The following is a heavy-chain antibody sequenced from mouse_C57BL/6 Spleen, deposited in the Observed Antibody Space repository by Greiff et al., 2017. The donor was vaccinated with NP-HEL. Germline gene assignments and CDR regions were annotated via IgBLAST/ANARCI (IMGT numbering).Heavy chain of an antibody. J-gene: IGHJ4*01. CDR3: ARRYYGSSYRAMDY. D-gene: IGHD1-1*01. CDR2: IYPGSGST. Sequence: QVQLQQPGAELVKPGASGKMSSKASAYTFPSSWITWVKQRPGQGLGWMGDIYPGSGSTTYNEKFKSKATLTVDTSSSTAYMQLSSLTSEDSAVYYCARRYYGSSYRAMDYWGQGTSVTVSS. CDR1: AYTFPSSW. V-gene: IGHV1-55*01.